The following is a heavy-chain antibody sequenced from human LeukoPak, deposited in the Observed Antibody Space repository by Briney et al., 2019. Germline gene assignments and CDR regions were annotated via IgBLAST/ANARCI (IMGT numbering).Heavy chain of an antibody. J-gene: IGHJ4*02. Sequence: PGGSLRLSCAASGFTFSSYWMSWVRQAPGKGLEWVANIKQDGSEKYYVDSVKGRFTISRDNAKNSLYLQMNSLRAEDTAVYYCARDLGYSYGWGYFDYWGQGTLVTVSS. D-gene: IGHD5-18*01. CDR2: IKQDGSEK. CDR3: ARDLGYSYGWGYFDY. CDR1: GFTFSSYW. V-gene: IGHV3-7*01.